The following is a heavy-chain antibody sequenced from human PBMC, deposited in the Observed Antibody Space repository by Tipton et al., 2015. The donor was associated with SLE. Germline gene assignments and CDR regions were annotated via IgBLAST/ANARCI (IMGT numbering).Heavy chain of an antibody. Sequence: QLVQSGGGLVKPGGSLRLSCAASGFTFNTYSMNWVRQAPGKGLEWISSLSSTSNYIYYADSMKGRVTVSRDNAKNLLYLQMNSLRAEDTAVYYCARDHGGGRPDSQGKYFYYFSYYGMEVWGQGTTVTVSS. CDR2: LSSTSNYI. CDR3: ARDHGGGRPDSQGKYFYYFSYYGMEV. CDR1: GFTFNTYS. J-gene: IGHJ6*02. V-gene: IGHV3-21*03. D-gene: IGHD2-21*01.